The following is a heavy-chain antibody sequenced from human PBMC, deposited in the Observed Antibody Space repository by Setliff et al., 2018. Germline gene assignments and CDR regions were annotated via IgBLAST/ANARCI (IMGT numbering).Heavy chain of an antibody. V-gene: IGHV4-38-2*02. Sequence: KTSETLSLTCAVSGYSISSDYYWGWIRQPPGKGLEWIGHIYIGGSANYNPSLKSRVTMSIDTSKNQFSLKLNSVTAADMAVYYCAREQWLDPPGYYYMDVWAKGTTVTVSS. CDR1: GYSISSDYY. D-gene: IGHD6-19*01. CDR3: AREQWLDPPGYYYMDV. J-gene: IGHJ6*03. CDR2: IYIGGSA.